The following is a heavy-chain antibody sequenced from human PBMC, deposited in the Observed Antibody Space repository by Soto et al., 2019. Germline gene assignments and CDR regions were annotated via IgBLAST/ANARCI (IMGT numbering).Heavy chain of an antibody. D-gene: IGHD3-3*01. V-gene: IGHV4-30-4*01. CDR2: IHSSGNT. Sequence: SETLSLTCTVSGDSISSGDYYWSWIRQPPGKGLECIGHIHSSGNTYYNPSLKSRVTISVDTSKNQFSLKLSSVTAADTAVYYCARVVYISSKRFLARWVDPWGQGTLVTDSS. J-gene: IGHJ5*02. CDR1: GDSISSGDYY. CDR3: ARVVYISSKRFLARWVDP.